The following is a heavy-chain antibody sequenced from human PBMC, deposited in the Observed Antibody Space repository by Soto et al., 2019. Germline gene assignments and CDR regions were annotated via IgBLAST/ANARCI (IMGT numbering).Heavy chain of an antibody. CDR3: ARLNGYCVSTGCHGYYDMDV. D-gene: IGHD2-2*03. V-gene: IGHV4-39*01. CDR1: GGSINETGYY. CDR2: IYYSGNT. J-gene: IGHJ6*02. Sequence: PSETLSLTCTVSGGSINETGYYWGWIRQPPGKGLEWIGNIYYSGNTDYNPSLKSRVTISVDTSMNEFSLRLSSVTAADTAVYYCARLNGYCVSTGCHGYYDMDVWGQGTTVTVSS.